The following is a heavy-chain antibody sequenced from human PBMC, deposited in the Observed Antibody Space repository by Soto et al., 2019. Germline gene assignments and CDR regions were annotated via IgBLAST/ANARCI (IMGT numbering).Heavy chain of an antibody. V-gene: IGHV5-10-1*01. D-gene: IGHD6-13*01. J-gene: IGHJ6*02. CDR3: ARRVVNIAAAGAYGMDV. CDR1: GYSFTSYW. CDR2: IDPSDSYT. Sequence: GESLKISCKGSGYSFTSYWISWVRQMPGKGLEWMRRIDPSDSYTNYSPSCQGHVTISADKSISTAYLQWSSLKASDTAMYYCARRVVNIAAAGAYGMDVWGQGTTVTVSS.